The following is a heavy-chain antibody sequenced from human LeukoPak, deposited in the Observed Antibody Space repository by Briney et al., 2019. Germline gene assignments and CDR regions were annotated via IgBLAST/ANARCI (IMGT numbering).Heavy chain of an antibody. V-gene: IGHV3-74*03. J-gene: IGHJ4*02. CDR3: AGITIFGVIDY. CDR2: INSDGGNT. Sequence: PGGSLRLSCAASGFSFSTYWMHWVRQAPGKGLVWVSRINSDGGNTLYADSVKGRFTVSRDNAKNTLYLQMNSLRAEDTAVYYCAGITIFGVIDYWGQGTLVTVSS. CDR1: GFSFSTYW. D-gene: IGHD3-3*01.